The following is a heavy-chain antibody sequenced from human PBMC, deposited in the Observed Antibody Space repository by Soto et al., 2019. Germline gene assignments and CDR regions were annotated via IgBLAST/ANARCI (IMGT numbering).Heavy chain of an antibody. CDR1: GDSISNSNYY. CDR3: ARQAPRVRLVDY. J-gene: IGHJ4*02. D-gene: IGHD3-10*01. Sequence: QLQLQESGPGLVKPSETLSLTCTVSGDSISNSNYYWGWIRQPPGKGLEWIGSVYYSGSTYYSPSLKSRVTISVDTSKNQLSLKLSSVTAADTAVYYCARQAPRVRLVDYWGQGILVTVSS. V-gene: IGHV4-39*01. CDR2: VYYSGST.